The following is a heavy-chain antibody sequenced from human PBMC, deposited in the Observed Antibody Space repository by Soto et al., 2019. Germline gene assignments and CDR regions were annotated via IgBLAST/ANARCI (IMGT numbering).Heavy chain of an antibody. D-gene: IGHD3-10*01. CDR1: GFTFSSYS. CDR2: VGGGGENT. Sequence: EVQLLESGGGLVQPGGSLRLSCAASGFTFSSYSMNWVRQAPGKGLEWVATVGGGGENTFYADSVKGRFTISRDDSLNTLYLQMNSLRPEDTAVYFCAKRDSGSGRSPPLINYWGQGTLVTVSS. CDR3: AKRDSGSGRSPPLINY. V-gene: IGHV3-23*01. J-gene: IGHJ4*02.